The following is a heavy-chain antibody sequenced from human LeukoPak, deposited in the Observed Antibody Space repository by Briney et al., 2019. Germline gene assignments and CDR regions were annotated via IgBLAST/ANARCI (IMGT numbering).Heavy chain of an antibody. Sequence: GGSLRLSCAASGFTFSSYALSWVRQAPAKGLEWVSAISGSGGSTYYADSVKGRFNTSRDNSKNTLYLQMNSRRAEDTAVYYCGVGSYFVDYWGQGTLVTVSS. J-gene: IGHJ4*02. D-gene: IGHD1-26*01. CDR3: GVGSYFVDY. V-gene: IGHV3-23*01. CDR1: GFTFSSYA. CDR2: ISGSGGST.